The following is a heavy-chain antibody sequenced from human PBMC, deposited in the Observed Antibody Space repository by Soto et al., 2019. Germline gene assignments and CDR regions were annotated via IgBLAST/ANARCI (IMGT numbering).Heavy chain of an antibody. CDR1: GGSISSSHYF. Sequence: QLQLQESGPGLVKPSETLSLTCTVSGGSISSSHYFWDWIRQPPGTELEWIGSIYYSGSTYYNLSLTSRVAISVGTCTDQFSLRLSSVTATDTAVYYCARAGYSSGHQFDYWGQATLVTVS. CDR3: ARAGYSSGHQFDY. V-gene: IGHV4-39*01. J-gene: IGHJ4*02. D-gene: IGHD5-18*01. CDR2: IYYSGST.